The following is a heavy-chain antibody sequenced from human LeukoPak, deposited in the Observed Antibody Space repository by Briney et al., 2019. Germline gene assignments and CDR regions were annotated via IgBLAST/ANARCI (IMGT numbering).Heavy chain of an antibody. Sequence: SETLSLTCAVYGGSFSGYYWSWIRQPPGKGLEWIGEINHSGSTNYNPSLKSRVTISVDTSKNQFSLKLSSVTAADTAVYYCARETRRGGDYEANLDYWGQGTLVTVSS. CDR1: GGSFSGYY. D-gene: IGHD1-26*01. CDR3: ARETRRGGDYEANLDY. J-gene: IGHJ4*02. V-gene: IGHV4-34*01. CDR2: INHSGST.